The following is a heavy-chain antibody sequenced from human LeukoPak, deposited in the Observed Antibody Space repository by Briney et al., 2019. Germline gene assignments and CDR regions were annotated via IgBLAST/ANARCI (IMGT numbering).Heavy chain of an antibody. Sequence: GASVKVSCKASGYTFTGYYMHWVRQAPGQGLEWMGWINTNTGNPTYAQGFTGRFVFSLDTSVSTAYLQISSLKAEDTAVYYCARDFTAGENYWGQGTLVTVSS. J-gene: IGHJ4*02. CDR2: INTNTGNP. CDR3: ARDFTAGENY. CDR1: GYTFTGYY. V-gene: IGHV7-4-1*02. D-gene: IGHD5-18*01.